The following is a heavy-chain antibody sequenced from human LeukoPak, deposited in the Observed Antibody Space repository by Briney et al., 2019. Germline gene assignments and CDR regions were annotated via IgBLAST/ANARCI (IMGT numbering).Heavy chain of an antibody. D-gene: IGHD6-6*01. J-gene: IGHJ4*02. Sequence: GGTLRLSCTASGFSFSGHWMHWARQLPGKGLVWVSRISPTGSTTSYADSVKGRFTVSRDNAKNTLYLQVNNLRAEDTAVYYCARGPNSNWSGLDFWGQGTLLTVSS. V-gene: IGHV3-74*01. CDR2: ISPTGSTT. CDR3: ARGPNSNWSGLDF. CDR1: GFSFSGHW.